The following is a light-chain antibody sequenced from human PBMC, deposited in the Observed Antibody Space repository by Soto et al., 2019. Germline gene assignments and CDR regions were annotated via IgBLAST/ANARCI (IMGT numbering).Light chain of an antibody. V-gene: IGKV1-5*01. CDR3: LQYNSYLWT. Sequence: DIQMTQSPSTLSASVGDRVTITSRASQSSSTWLAWYQQKPGKAPELLIFDASNLEIGVPSRFSGSGSGTEFTLTISSLQHDDFATYYCLQYNSYLWTFGQGTKVEIK. CDR1: QSSSTW. CDR2: DAS. J-gene: IGKJ1*01.